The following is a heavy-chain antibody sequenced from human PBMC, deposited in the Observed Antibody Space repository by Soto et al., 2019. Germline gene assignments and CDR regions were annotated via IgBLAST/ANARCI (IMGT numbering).Heavy chain of an antibody. CDR1: GFTFSSHA. Sequence: GSLRLSCIVSGFTFSSHAMSWVRLAPGKGLECVSGISGSGGTTFYAESVKGRFTVSRDNSKNTLYLQMNSLRAEDTAVYYCAATPYDFWSPGQFYFDHWGQGTQVTVSS. D-gene: IGHD3-3*01. CDR2: ISGSGGTT. V-gene: IGHV3-23*01. CDR3: AATPYDFWSPGQFYFDH. J-gene: IGHJ4*02.